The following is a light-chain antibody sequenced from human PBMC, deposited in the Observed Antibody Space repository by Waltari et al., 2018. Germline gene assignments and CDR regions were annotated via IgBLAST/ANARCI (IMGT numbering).Light chain of an antibody. CDR1: SRDVGCYNF. V-gene: IGLV2-11*01. Sequence: QSALTHPSSVSGSPGQSVTVSCTGTSRDVGCYNFVPWYQHHPAKAPKLIIYDVSGRPWGVTDRFSGSKSGNTASLTISGLQAEDEADYYCCSHAGSNPRVFGRGTKLTVL. J-gene: IGLJ2*01. CDR2: DVS. CDR3: CSHAGSNPRV.